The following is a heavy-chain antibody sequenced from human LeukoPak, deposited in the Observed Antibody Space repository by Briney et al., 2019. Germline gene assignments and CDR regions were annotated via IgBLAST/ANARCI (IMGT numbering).Heavy chain of an antibody. CDR1: GFTFSSYW. CDR3: ARDPYSSTWSYGMDV. J-gene: IGHJ6*02. CDR2: IKQDGSEE. V-gene: IGHV3-7*05. D-gene: IGHD6-6*01. Sequence: PGGSLRLSCAASGFTFSSYWMSWVRQAPGKGLEWAANIKQDGSEEVYVDSVRGRFTISRDNAKNSLFLQMNTLRAEDTAVYYCARDPYSSTWSYGMDVWGQGTTVTVSS.